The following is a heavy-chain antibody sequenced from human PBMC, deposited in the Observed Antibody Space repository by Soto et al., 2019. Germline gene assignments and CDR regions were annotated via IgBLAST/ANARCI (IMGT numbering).Heavy chain of an antibody. CDR1: GFTFSSYG. V-gene: IGHV3-33*01. J-gene: IGHJ4*02. D-gene: IGHD3-9*01. Sequence: GGSLRLSCAASGFTFSSYGMHWVRQAPGKGLEWVAVIWYDGSNKYYADSVKGRFTISRDNSKNTLYLQMNSLRAEDTAVYYCAREGALYDILTGYYDYWGQGTRVTVSS. CDR2: IWYDGSNK. CDR3: AREGALYDILTGYYDY.